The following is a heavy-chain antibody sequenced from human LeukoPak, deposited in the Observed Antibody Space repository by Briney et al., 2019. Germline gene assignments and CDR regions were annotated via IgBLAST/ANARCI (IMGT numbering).Heavy chain of an antibody. CDR1: GGSFSGYY. Sequence: PSETLSLTCAVYGGSFSGYYLSWIRQSPGKGLEWIGEINHSGNSKYNPSLKSRVTISLDTSKNQFSLKVSSVTAADTAVYYCAREAGAAAGPETYSDYWGRGTLVTVSS. J-gene: IGHJ4*02. D-gene: IGHD6-13*01. CDR3: AREAGAAAGPETYSDY. V-gene: IGHV4-34*01. CDR2: INHSGNS.